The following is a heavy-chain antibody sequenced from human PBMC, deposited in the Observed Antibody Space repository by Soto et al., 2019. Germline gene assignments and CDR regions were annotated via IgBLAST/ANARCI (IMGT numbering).Heavy chain of an antibody. V-gene: IGHV1-3*01. CDR3: ARDPGYSYGYN. CDR2: INAGNGNT. D-gene: IGHD5-18*01. J-gene: IGHJ4*02. CDR1: GYTFTSYS. Sequence: ASVKVSCKASGYTFTSYSIHWVRQAPGQRLEWMGWINAGNGNTKYSQKFQGRVTITRDTSASTAYMELSSLRSEDTAVYYCARDPGYSYGYNWGQGTLVTVSS.